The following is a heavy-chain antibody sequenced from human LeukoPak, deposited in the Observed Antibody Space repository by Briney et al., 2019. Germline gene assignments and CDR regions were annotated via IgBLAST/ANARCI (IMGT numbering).Heavy chain of an antibody. CDR2: ISHSGTT. Sequence: SETLSLTCTVSGGSISSSSYYWGWIRQSPGKGLEWLGEISHSGTTTYNPSLKSRVTISVDTSKNQFSLKLRSVTAADTAVYYCASSHGRSGWDHFDYWGQGTLVTVSS. CDR1: GGSISSSSYY. V-gene: IGHV4-39*07. J-gene: IGHJ4*02. D-gene: IGHD6-19*01. CDR3: ASSHGRSGWDHFDY.